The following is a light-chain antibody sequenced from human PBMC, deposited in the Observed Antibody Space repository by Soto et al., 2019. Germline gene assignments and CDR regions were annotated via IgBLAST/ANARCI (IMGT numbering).Light chain of an antibody. Sequence: ENVLTQSPGTLSLSPGERATLSCRASQTVSSYLTWYQQRPGQAPRLLIYGASKRATGIPDRFSGSGSGTDFTLTISRLEPEDFALYYCQQYRNSPITFGQGTRLEIK. CDR1: QTVSSY. V-gene: IGKV3-20*01. CDR2: GAS. CDR3: QQYRNSPIT. J-gene: IGKJ5*01.